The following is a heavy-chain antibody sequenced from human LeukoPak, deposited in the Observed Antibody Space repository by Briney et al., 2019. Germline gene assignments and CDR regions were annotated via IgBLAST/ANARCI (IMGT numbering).Heavy chain of an antibody. CDR2: ISYDGSNK. CDR1: GFTFSSYA. D-gene: IGHD2-2*01. J-gene: IGHJ4*02. V-gene: IGHV3-30-3*01. Sequence: GGSLRLSCAASGFTFSSYAMHWVRQAPGKGLEWVAVISYDGSNKYYADSVKGRFTISRDNSKNTLYLQMNSLRAEDTAVYYCARPYCSSTSCHAVPFDYWGQGTLVTVSS. CDR3: ARPYCSSTSCHAVPFDY.